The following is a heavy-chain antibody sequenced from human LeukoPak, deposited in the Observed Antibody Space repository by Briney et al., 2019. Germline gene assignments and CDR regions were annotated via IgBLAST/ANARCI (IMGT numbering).Heavy chain of an antibody. D-gene: IGHD4-17*01. V-gene: IGHV3-23*01. J-gene: IGHJ4*02. CDR3: AKRAYDDRLSGYYFDY. CDR1: GFTFSNYA. Sequence: GGSLRLSCAASGFTFSNYAMSWVRQAPGKGLEWVSTSGTSGGTYYADSVKGRFTISRDNSQNTVYLQMNSLRAEDTAVYYCAKRAYDDRLSGYYFDYWGQGTLVTVSS. CDR2: SGTSGGT.